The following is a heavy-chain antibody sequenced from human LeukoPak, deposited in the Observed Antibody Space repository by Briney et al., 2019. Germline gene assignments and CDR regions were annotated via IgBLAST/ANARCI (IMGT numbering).Heavy chain of an antibody. D-gene: IGHD4-17*01. CDR3: ARGPYGDYYFDY. CDR2: IYYSGST. CDR1: GGSISSYY. Sequence: PSETLSLTCTVSGGSISSYYWSWIRQPPGKGLEWIGYIYYSGSTNYNPSLKSRVTISVDTSKNQFSLKLSSVTAADTAVYYCARGPYGDYYFDYWGQGTLVTVSS. J-gene: IGHJ4*02. V-gene: IGHV4-59*01.